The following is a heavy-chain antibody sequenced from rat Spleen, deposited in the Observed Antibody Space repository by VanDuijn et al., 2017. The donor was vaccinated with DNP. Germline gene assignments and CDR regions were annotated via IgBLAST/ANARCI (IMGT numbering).Heavy chain of an antibody. CDR3: ARDEAYYGYTPFDY. D-gene: IGHD1-9*01. J-gene: IGHJ2*01. V-gene: IGHV5-17*01. CDR1: GLTFSDYA. CDR2: IIYDGSST. Sequence: EVQLVESGGGPVQPGRSLKLSCAASGLTFSDYAMAWVRQAPKKGLEWVATIIYDGSSTYYRDSVKGRFTISRDNAKSTLYLQMDSLRSEDTATYYCARDEAYYGYTPFDYWGQGVMVTVSS.